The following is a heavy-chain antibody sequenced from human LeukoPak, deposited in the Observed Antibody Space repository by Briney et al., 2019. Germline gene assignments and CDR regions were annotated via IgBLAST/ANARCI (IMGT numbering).Heavy chain of an antibody. CDR1: GFTFSDYY. CDR3: ARGSMRMATAGLADY. J-gene: IGHJ4*02. Sequence: GGSLRLSCGASGFTFSDYYMNWIRQAPGKGLEWVSYISSSSYTNYADSVKGRFTISRDNPKNSLYLQMNSLRAEDTAVYYCARGSMRMATAGLADYWGQGTLVTVSS. CDR2: ISSSSYT. V-gene: IGHV3-11*05. D-gene: IGHD5-24*01.